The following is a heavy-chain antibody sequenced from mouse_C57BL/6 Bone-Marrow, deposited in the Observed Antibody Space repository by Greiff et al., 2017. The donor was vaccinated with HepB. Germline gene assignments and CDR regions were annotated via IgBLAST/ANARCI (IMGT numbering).Heavy chain of an antibody. CDR2: IYPRGGNT. Sequence: VQLQQSGAELARPGASVKLSCKASGYTFTSYGLSWVKQRTGQGLEWIGEIYPRGGNTYYNEKFKGKATLTADKSSSTAYMELRSLTSEDSAVYFCARGYYGARFAYWGQGTLVTVSA. J-gene: IGHJ3*01. CDR1: GYTFTSYG. D-gene: IGHD1-1*01. V-gene: IGHV1-81*01. CDR3: ARGYYGARFAY.